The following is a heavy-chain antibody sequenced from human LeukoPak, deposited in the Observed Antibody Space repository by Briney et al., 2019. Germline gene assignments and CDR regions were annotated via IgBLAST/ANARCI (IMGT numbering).Heavy chain of an antibody. Sequence: ASVKVSCKVSGYTLTELSMHWVRQAPGKGLEWMGGFDPEDGETIYAQKFQGRVTMTEDTSTDTAYMELSSLRSDDTAVYYCARAGYSSGWYVFDYWGQGTLVTVSS. CDR2: FDPEDGET. CDR1: GYTLTELS. D-gene: IGHD6-19*01. V-gene: IGHV1-24*01. J-gene: IGHJ4*02. CDR3: ARAGYSSGWYVFDY.